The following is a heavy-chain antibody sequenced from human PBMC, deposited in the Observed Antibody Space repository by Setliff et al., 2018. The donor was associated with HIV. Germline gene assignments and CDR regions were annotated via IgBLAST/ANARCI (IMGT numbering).Heavy chain of an antibody. CDR3: ATLTYGDYHRLYYFDS. J-gene: IGHJ4*02. CDR1: GDTFSTYA. D-gene: IGHD4-17*01. CDR2: IIPSLTIA. Sequence: SVKVSCKTSGDTFSTYAISWVRQAPGQGLEWMGGIIPSLTIANYEHKFQGRVTIVADKSTNTVYMEMSSLKSEDTAFYYCATLTYGDYHRLYYFDSWGQGTLVTVSS. V-gene: IGHV1-69*10.